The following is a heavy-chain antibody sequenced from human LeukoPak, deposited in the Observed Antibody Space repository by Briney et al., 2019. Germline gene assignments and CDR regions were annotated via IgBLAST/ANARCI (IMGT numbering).Heavy chain of an antibody. CDR1: GFTVSSCF. V-gene: IGHV3-53*01. Sequence: GGSLRLSCAASGFTVSSCFMGWVRLAPGKGLEWVSVIYNVGSTYYADSVKGRFTISRDNAKNSLYLQMNSLRAEDTAVYYCAKDILEAGLFFDYWGQGTLVTVSS. D-gene: IGHD3/OR15-3a*01. CDR2: IYNVGST. CDR3: AKDILEAGLFFDY. J-gene: IGHJ4*02.